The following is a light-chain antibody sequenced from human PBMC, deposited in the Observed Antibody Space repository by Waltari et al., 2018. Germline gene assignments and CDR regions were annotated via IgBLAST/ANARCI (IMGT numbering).Light chain of an antibody. Sequence: DIQMTQSPSSLSASVGDKVTITCRASQGISRWLAWYQQKPGTAPKLLIYSAYSLQSGVPSMFRGSGFGTYYTLTISSLQPEYFATYYCQQGYNTPWTFGQGTKVEIK. J-gene: IGKJ1*01. CDR3: QQGYNTPWT. CDR2: SAY. CDR1: QGISRW. V-gene: IGKV1-12*01.